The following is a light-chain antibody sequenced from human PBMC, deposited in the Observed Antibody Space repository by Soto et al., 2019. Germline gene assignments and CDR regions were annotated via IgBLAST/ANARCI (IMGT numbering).Light chain of an antibody. J-gene: IGKJ1*01. Sequence: DIQMTQSPSTLSASVGDRVTVTGSASQSIDRWLAWYQQNPGKAPKLLMYKASLLQSGIPSRFSGRGSGTDFTLTISSLQSDDGASYYCQQYSKYPWTFGQGTKVEV. CDR3: QQYSKYPWT. CDR2: KAS. CDR1: QSIDRW. V-gene: IGKV1-5*03.